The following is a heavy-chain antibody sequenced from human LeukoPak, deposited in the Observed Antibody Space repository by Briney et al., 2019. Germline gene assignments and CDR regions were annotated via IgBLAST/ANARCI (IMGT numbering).Heavy chain of an antibody. V-gene: IGHV3-23*01. CDR1: GFTFSSYA. J-gene: IGHJ4*02. D-gene: IGHD3-16*01. CDR3: VNGYYDYVWGSYYFDY. CDR2: ISGSGGST. Sequence: GGSLRLSCAASGFTFSSYAMSWVRQAPGKGLEWVSAISGSGGSTYYADSVKGRFTISRDNSRDTLYLQMNSLRAEDTAVYYCVNGYYDYVWGSYYFDYWGQGTLVTVSS.